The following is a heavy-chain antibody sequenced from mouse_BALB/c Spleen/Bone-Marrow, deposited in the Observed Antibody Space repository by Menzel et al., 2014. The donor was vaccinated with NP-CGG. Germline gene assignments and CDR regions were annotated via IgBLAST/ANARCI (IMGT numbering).Heavy chain of an antibody. J-gene: IGHJ3*01. CDR1: GYTFTSYW. V-gene: IGHV1-69*02. CDR3: ARTYYDYDWFAY. CDR2: IDPSDSYT. Sequence: VQLQQSGVEFVKPGASVKLSCKASGYTFTSYWTHWVKQRPGQGLEWIGEIDPSDSYTKYNQNFKGKATLTVDKSSGTAYMQLSSLTSEDSAVYYCARTYYDYDWFAYWGQGTLVTVSA. D-gene: IGHD2-4*01.